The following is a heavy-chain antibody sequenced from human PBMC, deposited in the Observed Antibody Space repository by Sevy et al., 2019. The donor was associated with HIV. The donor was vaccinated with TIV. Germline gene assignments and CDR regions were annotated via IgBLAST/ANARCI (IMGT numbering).Heavy chain of an antibody. CDR1: GFTFSNYN. J-gene: IGHJ6*02. CDR2: ISTSSGYI. D-gene: IGHD3-3*01. Sequence: GGSLRLSCAASGFTFSNYNINWVRQSPGKGLEWVSFISTSSGYIYYADSVKGRFTISRDNAKYSLYLQMNSLRAEDTAVYYCARDKTILEGRYGMDVWGQGTTVTVSS. CDR3: ARDKTILEGRYGMDV. V-gene: IGHV3-21*06.